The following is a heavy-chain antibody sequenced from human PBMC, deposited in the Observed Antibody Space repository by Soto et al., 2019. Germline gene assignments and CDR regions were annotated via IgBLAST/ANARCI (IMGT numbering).Heavy chain of an antibody. Sequence: SETLSLTCAVSGGSISSSNWWSWVRQPPGKGLEWIGEIYHSGSTNYNPSLKSRVTISVDRSKNQFSLKLSSVTAADTAVYYCARAGYGGSPFDPWGQGTLVTVSS. V-gene: IGHV4-4*02. CDR3: ARAGYGGSPFDP. CDR1: GGSISSSNW. CDR2: IYHSGST. J-gene: IGHJ5*02. D-gene: IGHD2-15*01.